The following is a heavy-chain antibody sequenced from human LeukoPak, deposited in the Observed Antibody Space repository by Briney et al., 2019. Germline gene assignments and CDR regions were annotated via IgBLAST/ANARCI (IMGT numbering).Heavy chain of an antibody. D-gene: IGHD3-10*01. CDR3: FREGGD. CDR2: INIDERIT. CDR1: GFTFSSTW. Sequence: GGSLRLSCAASGFTFSSTWMNWVRQAPGKGLVWVSYINIDERITGYADSVKGRFTISRDNGKNTLYLQMNSLRVEDTAIYYCFREGGDWGQGTLVTVSS. V-gene: IGHV3-74*01. J-gene: IGHJ4*02.